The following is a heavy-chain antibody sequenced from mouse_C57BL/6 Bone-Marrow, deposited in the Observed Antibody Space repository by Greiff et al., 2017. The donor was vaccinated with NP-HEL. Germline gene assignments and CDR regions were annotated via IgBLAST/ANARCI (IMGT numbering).Heavy chain of an antibody. V-gene: IGHV1-64*01. J-gene: IGHJ4*01. CDR1: GYTFTSYW. CDR2: IHPNSGST. Sequence: QVQLQQPGAELVKPGASVKLSCKASGYTFTSYWMHWVKQRPGQGLEWIGMIHPNSGSTNYNEKFKSKATLTVDKSSSTAYMQLSSLTSEDSAVYYCARDRGIYYGYPNAMDYWGQGTSVTVSS. D-gene: IGHD2-2*01. CDR3: ARDRGIYYGYPNAMDY.